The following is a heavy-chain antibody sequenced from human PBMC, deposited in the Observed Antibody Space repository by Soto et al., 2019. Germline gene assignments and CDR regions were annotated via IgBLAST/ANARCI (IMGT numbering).Heavy chain of an antibody. D-gene: IGHD3-10*01. CDR2: IYNDGTYS. CDR1: GFIFKMYW. Sequence: GGSLRLSCAASGFIFKMYWMHWVRQSPGKGLVWISRIYNDGTYSDYADSVRGRFTISRDNVNDTLYLQMNNLRAEDAGLYYCTRGPRPISTGTGAYWGQGTQVTVSS. V-gene: IGHV3-74*01. CDR3: TRGPRPISTGTGAY. J-gene: IGHJ4*02.